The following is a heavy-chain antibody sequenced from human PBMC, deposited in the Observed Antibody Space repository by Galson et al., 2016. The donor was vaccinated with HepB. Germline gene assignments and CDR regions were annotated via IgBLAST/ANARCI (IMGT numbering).Heavy chain of an antibody. CDR2: IYYSGST. CDR1: GDSITNFY. CDR3: ARAPLGSGWYQEDY. V-gene: IGHV4-59*01. Sequence: SETLSLTCTVSGDSITNFYWSWIRQPPGKGLDWIGYIYYSGSTSYNPSLKRRVAMSLDTSKHQFSLKLSSVTAADTAVYYCARAPLGSGWYQEDYWGPGILVTVSS. D-gene: IGHD6-19*01. J-gene: IGHJ4*02.